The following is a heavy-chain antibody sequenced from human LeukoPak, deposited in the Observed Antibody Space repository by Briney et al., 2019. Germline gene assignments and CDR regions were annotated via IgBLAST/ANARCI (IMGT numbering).Heavy chain of an antibody. CDR2: INWNGAGT. CDR3: ARVTVYYDSSGYFDS. D-gene: IGHD3-22*01. J-gene: IGHJ4*02. CDR1: GFIFDNYG. V-gene: IGHV3-20*04. Sequence: GGSLRLSCAATGFIFDNYGMRWVRQAPGKGLEWVSGINWNGAGTGYADSVKGRFTISRDKAKNSLYLQMNSLRAEDTALYYCARVTVYYDSSGYFDSWGQGALVTVSS.